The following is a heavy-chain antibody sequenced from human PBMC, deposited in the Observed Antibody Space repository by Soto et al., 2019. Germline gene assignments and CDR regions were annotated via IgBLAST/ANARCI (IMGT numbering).Heavy chain of an antibody. J-gene: IGHJ6*02. D-gene: IGHD6-19*01. V-gene: IGHV1-18*01. Sequence: ASVKVSCKASGYTFTSYGISWVRQAPGQGLEWMGWISAYNGNTNYAQKLQGRVTMTTDTSTSTAYMELRSLRSDDTAVYYCARGRIAVAVLNYYYYYGMDVWGQGTTVTV. CDR2: ISAYNGNT. CDR1: GYTFTSYG. CDR3: ARGRIAVAVLNYYYYYGMDV.